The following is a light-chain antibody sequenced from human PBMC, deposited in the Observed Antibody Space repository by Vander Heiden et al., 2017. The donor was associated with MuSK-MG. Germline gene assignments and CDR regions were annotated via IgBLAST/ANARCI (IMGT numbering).Light chain of an antibody. CDR3: QQYGSSPQNVTWT. CDR2: GAS. Sequence: EIVLTQSPGTLSLSPGERATLSCRASQSVSSSYLAWYQQKPGQAPRLLIYGASSRATGIPDRFSGSGSGTDFTLTISRLEPEEFAVYYCQQYGSSPQNVTWTFGQGTKVEIK. V-gene: IGKV3-20*01. CDR1: QSVSSSY. J-gene: IGKJ1*01.